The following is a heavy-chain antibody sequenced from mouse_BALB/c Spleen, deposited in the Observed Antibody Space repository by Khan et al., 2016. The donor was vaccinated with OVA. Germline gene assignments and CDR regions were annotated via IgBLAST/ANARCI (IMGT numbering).Heavy chain of an antibody. V-gene: IGHV1S135*01. CDR2: IDPFSGGA. Sequence: VQLQQSGPELMKPGSSVKISCKASGYSFTSYYIHWVLQSHGKSLEWIGYIDPFSGGATYNQKFKGKATLTVDKSSSTAYIHLSNLTSEDSAVYVCTRHGYVAWFTYWGQGTLVTVSA. CDR1: GYSFTSYY. CDR3: TRHGYVAWFTY. D-gene: IGHD2-2*01. J-gene: IGHJ3*01.